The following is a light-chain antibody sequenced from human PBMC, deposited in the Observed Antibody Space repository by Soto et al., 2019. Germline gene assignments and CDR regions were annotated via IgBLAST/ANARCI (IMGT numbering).Light chain of an antibody. CDR2: DDN. CDR1: SSNIGGNS. CDR3: GSWDSSLSAYV. J-gene: IGLJ1*01. Sequence: QSVLTQPPSVSAAPGQKVTISCSRSSSNIGGNSVSWYQQLPGTAPKLLIYDDNKRPSGIPGRFSGSKSGTSATLGITGFQTGDEADYYCGSWDSSLSAYVFGTGTKVTVL. V-gene: IGLV1-51*01.